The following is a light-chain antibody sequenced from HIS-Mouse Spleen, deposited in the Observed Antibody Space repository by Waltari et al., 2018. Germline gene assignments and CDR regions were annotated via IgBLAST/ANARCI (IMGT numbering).Light chain of an antibody. V-gene: IGLV3-9*01. CDR2: RDS. CDR1: NIGSKT. J-gene: IGLJ2*01. CDR3: QVWDSSTVV. Sequence: SYELTQPPSVSVALGQTARLTCGGNNIGSKTVHWYQQKPGQAPVLVIYRDSNRPSGIPERFSGSNSGNTATLTISRAQAGDEADYYCQVWDSSTVVFGGGTKLTVL.